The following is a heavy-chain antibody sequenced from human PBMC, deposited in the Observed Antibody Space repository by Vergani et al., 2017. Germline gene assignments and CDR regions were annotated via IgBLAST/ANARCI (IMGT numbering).Heavy chain of an antibody. D-gene: IGHD3-22*01. CDR3: ARGARSIGWFDP. V-gene: IGHV4-30-2*01. Sequence: QLQLQESGSGLVKPSQTLSPTCAVPGGPISSGGYSWSWIRQRPGKGLERIWYIYHSGSTYYNPSLKSRVTISVDRSKNQFSLKLSSVTAGDTAVFYFARGARSIGWFDPWGQGILVTVSS. J-gene: IGHJ5*02. CDR1: GGPISSGGYS. CDR2: IYHSGST.